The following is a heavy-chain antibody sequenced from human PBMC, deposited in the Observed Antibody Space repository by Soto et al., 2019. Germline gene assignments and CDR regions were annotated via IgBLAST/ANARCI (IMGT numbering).Heavy chain of an antibody. D-gene: IGHD3-22*01. CDR1: GGSFSGYY. J-gene: IGHJ5*02. Sequence: SETLSLTCAVYGGSFSGYYWSWIRQPPGKGLEWIGEINHSGSTNYNPSLKSRVTISVDTSKNQFSLKLSSVTAADTAVYYCARRQYYHDSSGYDPWGQGTLVTVSS. CDR3: ARRQYYHDSSGYDP. CDR2: INHSGST. V-gene: IGHV4-34*01.